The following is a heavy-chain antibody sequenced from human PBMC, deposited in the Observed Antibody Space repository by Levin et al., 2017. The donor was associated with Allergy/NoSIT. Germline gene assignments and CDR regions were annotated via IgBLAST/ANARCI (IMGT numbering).Heavy chain of an antibody. Sequence: GGSLRLSCAASGFTFSSYSMNWVRQAPGKGLEWVSSISSSSSYIYYADSVKGRFTISRDNAKNSLYLQMNSLRAEDTAVYYCARAAGYCSGGSCYQSDYYDYGMDVWGQGTTVTVSS. V-gene: IGHV3-21*01. J-gene: IGHJ6*02. D-gene: IGHD2-15*01. CDR3: ARAAGYCSGGSCYQSDYYDYGMDV. CDR2: ISSSSSYI. CDR1: GFTFSSYS.